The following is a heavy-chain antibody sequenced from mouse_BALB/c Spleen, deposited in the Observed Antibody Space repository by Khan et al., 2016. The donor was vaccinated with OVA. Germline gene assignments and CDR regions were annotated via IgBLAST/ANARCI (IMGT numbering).Heavy chain of an antibody. D-gene: IGHD2-1*01. Sequence: QVQLQQSGTELVRPGTSVKISCKASGYAFTDYWLGWVKQRPGHGLEWIGDIYPGSGKTYYNEKFKGKVTLTADKSSSTAYMQLSSLTSEDSAVYSCARDGGNYGWFAYWGQGTLITVSA. CDR3: ARDGGNYGWFAY. CDR1: GYAFTDYW. J-gene: IGHJ3*01. CDR2: IYPGSGKT. V-gene: IGHV1-63*01.